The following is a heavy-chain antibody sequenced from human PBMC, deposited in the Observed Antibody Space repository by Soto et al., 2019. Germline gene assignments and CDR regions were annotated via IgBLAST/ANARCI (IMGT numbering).Heavy chain of an antibody. V-gene: IGHV1-46*01. CDR2: INPSGGST. Sequence: ASVKVSCKASGYTFTSYYMHWVRQAPGQGLEWMGIINPSGGSTSYAQKFQGRVTMTRDTSTSTVYMELSSLRSEDTAVYYCARVVHFWSGYYTDYYGTDVWGQGTTVTVSS. CDR1: GYTFTSYY. CDR3: ARVVHFWSGYYTDYYGTDV. J-gene: IGHJ6*02. D-gene: IGHD3-3*02.